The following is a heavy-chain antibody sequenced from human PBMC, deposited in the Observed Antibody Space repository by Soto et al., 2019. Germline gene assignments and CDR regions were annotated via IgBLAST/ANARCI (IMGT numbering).Heavy chain of an antibody. Sequence: LSLTCTGSVGAIRGGEFYWTWNRQPPGKGLELIVYIYSSGSTSYNPSVKSRVTISRDTSKNQFSLKLSSVTAADTAVYYCARDRGSDYDGTSAYSHYSGQGPLVTVST. CDR2: IYSSGST. D-gene: IGHD3-22*01. J-gene: IGHJ4*02. V-gene: IGHV4-30-4*01. CDR3: ARDRGSDYDGTSAYSHY. CDR1: VGAIRGGEFY.